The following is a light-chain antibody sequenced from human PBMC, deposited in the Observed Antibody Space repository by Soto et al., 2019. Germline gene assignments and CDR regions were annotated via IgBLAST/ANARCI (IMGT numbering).Light chain of an antibody. CDR2: EVS. CDR1: SSDIGSYNY. CDR3: SSYRRNRDVV. J-gene: IGLJ2*01. Sequence: QSVLAQPASVSGSPGQSITISCTGTSSDIGSYNYVSWYQQHPGKAPKLVLYEVSNRPSGISNRFSGSKSGNTASLTISGLQAEDEADYHCSSYRRNRDVVFGGGTKLTVL. V-gene: IGLV2-14*01.